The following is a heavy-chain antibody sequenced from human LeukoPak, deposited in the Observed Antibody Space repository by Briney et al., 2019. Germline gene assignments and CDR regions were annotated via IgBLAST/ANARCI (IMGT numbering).Heavy chain of an antibody. Sequence: GASVKVSCKASGYTFTTYAMNWARQAPGQGLEWMGWINTNTGNPTYAQGFTGRFVFSLDTSVSTAYLQISSLKAEDTAVYYCARELLITRTWFDPWGQGTLVTVSS. D-gene: IGHD3-22*01. CDR3: ARELLITRTWFDP. CDR1: GYTFTTYA. CDR2: INTNTGNP. J-gene: IGHJ5*02. V-gene: IGHV7-4-1*02.